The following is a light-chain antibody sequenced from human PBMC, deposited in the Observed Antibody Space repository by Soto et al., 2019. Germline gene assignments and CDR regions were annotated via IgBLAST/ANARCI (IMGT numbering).Light chain of an antibody. V-gene: IGLV2-23*03. CDR3: CSYAGSSTFEEYV. Sequence: QSVLTQPASVSGSPGQSVTISCTGTSSDVGGYYLVYWYQQHPGKAPKLIIYEGSKRPSGVSNRFSGSKSGNTASLAISGLQVEDEVESACCSYAGSSTFEEYVFGTGTKVTVL. J-gene: IGLJ1*01. CDR1: SSDVGGYYL. CDR2: EGS.